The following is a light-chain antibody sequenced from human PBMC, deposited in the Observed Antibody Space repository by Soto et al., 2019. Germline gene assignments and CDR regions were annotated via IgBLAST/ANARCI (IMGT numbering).Light chain of an antibody. CDR2: AAS. V-gene: IGKV1-27*01. J-gene: IGKJ3*01. Sequence: DIQMTQSPSSLYASAGDRVTITCRASQGIKNNLAWYQQKPGEVPKLLIYAASTLQSGVPSRFSGSGSGTDFTLTISSLQPEDVAIYYCQKYYSVPFTFGPGTRVNIK. CDR3: QKYYSVPFT. CDR1: QGIKNN.